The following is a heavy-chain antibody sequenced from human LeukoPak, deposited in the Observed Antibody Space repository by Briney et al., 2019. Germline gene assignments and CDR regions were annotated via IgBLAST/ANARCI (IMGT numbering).Heavy chain of an antibody. CDR3: ASRTRPDVGAFDI. CDR2: INPSGGNT. CDR1: GDTFTSYY. D-gene: IGHD6-6*01. J-gene: IGHJ3*02. V-gene: IGHV1-46*01. Sequence: ASVKVSCKASGDTFTSYYMHWVRQAPGQGLEWLGIINPSGGNTNYAQKFQGRVTMTRDMSTSTVYMELSSLRSEDTAVYYCASRTRPDVGAFDIWGQGTMVTVSS.